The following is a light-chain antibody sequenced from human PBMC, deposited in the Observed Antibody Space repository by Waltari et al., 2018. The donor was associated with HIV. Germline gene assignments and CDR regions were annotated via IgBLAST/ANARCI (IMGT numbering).Light chain of an antibody. CDR1: QSVSSN. V-gene: IGKV3-15*01. CDR2: GAS. J-gene: IGKJ3*01. CDR3: QQYNNWPPVDT. Sequence: EIVMTQSPATLSVSPGDRATLSCRASQSVSSNLAWYQQKPGQAPRLLIYGASTRATGIPARFSGSGSGTEFTLTISSLQSEDFAVYYCQQYNNWPPVDTFGPGTKVDIK.